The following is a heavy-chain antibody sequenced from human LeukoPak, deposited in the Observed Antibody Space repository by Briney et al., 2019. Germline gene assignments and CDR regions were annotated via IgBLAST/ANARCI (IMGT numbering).Heavy chain of an antibody. J-gene: IGHJ3*02. CDR1: YY. V-gene: IGHV4-39*01. CDR3: ARPTTAATGAFDI. Sequence: YYMSWIRQPPGKGLEWIGSIYYSGSTYYNPSLKSRVTISVDTSKNQFSLKLSSVTAADTAVYYCARPTTAATGAFDIWGQETMVTVSS. D-gene: IGHD2-2*01. CDR2: IYYSGST.